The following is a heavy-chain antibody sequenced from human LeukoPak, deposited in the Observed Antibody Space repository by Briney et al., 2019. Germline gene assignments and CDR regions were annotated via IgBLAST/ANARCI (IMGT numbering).Heavy chain of an antibody. V-gene: IGHV3-30*18. CDR3: AKGEEDYLWGSSDY. Sequence: GGSLRLSCAASGFTFSSYGMHWVRQAPGKGLEWVAVISYDGRNQYYADSVKGRFTISRDHSENTLYLQMNSLRAEDTAVYYCAKGEEDYLWGSSDYWGQGTLVTVSS. D-gene: IGHD3-16*01. CDR1: GFTFSSYG. J-gene: IGHJ4*02. CDR2: ISYDGRNQ.